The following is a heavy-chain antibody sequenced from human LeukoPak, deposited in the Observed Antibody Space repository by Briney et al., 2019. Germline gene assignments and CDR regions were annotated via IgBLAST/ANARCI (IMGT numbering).Heavy chain of an antibody. V-gene: IGHV4-59*08. CDR1: GGSISSYY. J-gene: IGHJ4*02. CDR2: IYYSGST. Sequence: SETLSLTCTVSGGSISSYYWSWIRQPPGKGLEWIGYIYYSGSTNYNPSLKSRVTISVDTSKNQFSLKLSSVTAADTAVYYCATLDYGGNSHDYWGQGTLVTVSS. CDR3: ATLDYGGNSHDY. D-gene: IGHD4-23*01.